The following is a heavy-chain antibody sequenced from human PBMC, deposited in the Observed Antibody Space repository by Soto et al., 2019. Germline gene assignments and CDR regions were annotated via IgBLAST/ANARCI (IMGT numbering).Heavy chain of an antibody. CDR2: ISAYSVDT. J-gene: IGHJ6*02. CDR3: ARGHGAIRGARDV. Sequence: ASVEVSCKASGYRFETYAITWVRQAPGQGLEWMGWISAYSVDTYSAQKFQDRLTMTKDTSTGTAYMELRSLTSDDTAVYYCARGHGAIRGARDVWGQGTPMTVSS. V-gene: IGHV1-18*01. CDR1: GYRFETYA. D-gene: IGHD1-26*01.